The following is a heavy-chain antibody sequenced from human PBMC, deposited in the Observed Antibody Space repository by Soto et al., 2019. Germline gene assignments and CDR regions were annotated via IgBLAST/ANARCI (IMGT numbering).Heavy chain of an antibody. J-gene: IGHJ4*02. CDR3: SRRGYGFAWGY. CDR1: GFFANSAY. CDR2: INSDGST. Sequence: EVQLVESGGGLIPPGGSLRLSCAASGFFANSAYMTWVRQSPGKGLEWLSMINSDGSTLYAESVKGRFTTSRDNCKNRLELQMNSLRAEDTAMYYCSRRGYGFAWGYWGQGTLVIVTS. D-gene: IGHD5-18*01. V-gene: IGHV3-53*01.